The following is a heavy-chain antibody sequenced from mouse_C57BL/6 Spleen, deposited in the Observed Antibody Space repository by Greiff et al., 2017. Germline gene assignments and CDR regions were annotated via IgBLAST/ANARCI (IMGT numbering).Heavy chain of an antibody. Sequence: QVQLQQPGAELVKPGASVKLSCKASGYTFTEYTIHWVKQRSGQGLEWIGWFYPGSGSIKYNEKFKDKATLTADKSSSTVYMELSRLTSDDSAVYVCARHEGYDGYLPWFAYWGQGTLVTVSA. V-gene: IGHV1-62-2*01. D-gene: IGHD2-3*01. J-gene: IGHJ3*01. CDR3: ARHEGYDGYLPWFAY. CDR1: GYTFTEYT. CDR2: FYPGSGSI.